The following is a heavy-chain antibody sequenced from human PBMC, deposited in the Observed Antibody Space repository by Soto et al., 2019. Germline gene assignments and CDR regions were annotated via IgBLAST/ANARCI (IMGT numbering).Heavy chain of an antibody. Sequence: QVQLQESGPGLVKPSGTLSLTCAVSGGSISTNNWWSWVRQPPGKGLEWIGEIYHTGGTNYNPSRKSRVAMSLDKSKNQFSLNLNSVTAADTAVYYCAREKGAGTYMGFDYWGQGTLVTVSS. CDR2: IYHTGGT. CDR3: AREKGAGTYMGFDY. D-gene: IGHD3-10*01. V-gene: IGHV4-4*02. CDR1: GGSISTNNW. J-gene: IGHJ4*02.